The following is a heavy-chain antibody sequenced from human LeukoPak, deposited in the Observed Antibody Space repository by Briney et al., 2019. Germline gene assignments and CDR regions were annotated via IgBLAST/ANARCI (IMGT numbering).Heavy chain of an antibody. J-gene: IGHJ4*02. Sequence: ASVMVSYTASGYTFIIYGITWVRQAPGQGREWMGWINPYNGDTNYAQKFQGRVTITRDKSTSTAYMEMRSLRSDDTAVYYCARDLRNYGAFVFDYWGQGTLVTVSP. CDR3: ARDLRNYGAFVFDY. D-gene: IGHD4/OR15-4a*01. CDR1: GYTFIIYG. CDR2: INPYNGDT. V-gene: IGHV1-18*01.